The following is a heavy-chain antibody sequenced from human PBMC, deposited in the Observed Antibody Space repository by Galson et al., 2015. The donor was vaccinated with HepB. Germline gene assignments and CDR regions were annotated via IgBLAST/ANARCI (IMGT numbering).Heavy chain of an antibody. V-gene: IGHV3-30*18. CDR1: GFTFSSFG. D-gene: IGHD3-3*01. J-gene: IGHJ6*02. CDR2: ISYDGTNK. CDR3: AKGMALRFLEWSGEYYYGVDV. Sequence: SLRLSCAASGFTFSSFGMHWVRQAPGKGLEWVAVISYDGTNKYHADSVKGRSTISRDNSKNTLYLQMNSLRVEDTAVYYCAKGMALRFLEWSGEYYYGVDVWGQGTTVTVSS.